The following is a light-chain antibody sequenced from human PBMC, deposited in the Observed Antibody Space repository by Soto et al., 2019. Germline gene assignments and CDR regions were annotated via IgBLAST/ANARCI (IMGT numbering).Light chain of an antibody. Sequence: IVLRRTPGTRALSAGEGASRSCKTSQRVRSAALAWFQQKPGQARRLLIYDGSSRAIGSPDRFSGSGSVTDFTLTISRLEPEDFAVYYCQQSRGPIGRFGPGTKV. CDR2: DGS. V-gene: IGKV3D-20*02. J-gene: IGKJ1*01. CDR3: QQSRGPIGR. CDR1: QRVRSAA.